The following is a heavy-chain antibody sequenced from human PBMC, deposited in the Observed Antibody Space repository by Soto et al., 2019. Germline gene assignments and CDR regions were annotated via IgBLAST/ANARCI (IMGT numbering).Heavy chain of an antibody. J-gene: IGHJ4*02. CDR1: GASVSSSHW. V-gene: IGHV4-4*02. Sequence: QVHLQESGPGLVKPSGTLSLTCGVSGASVSSSHWWTWVRQPPGKGLEWIGAIYHVGFTSYNPSLKSRVIMSMDQSRNQFSLKMSSVTAADTAVYYCARVRPPPSTRPAAVLYYFDYWGQGSLVTVSS. CDR3: ARVRPPPSTRPAAVLYYFDY. CDR2: IYHVGFT. D-gene: IGHD2-2*01.